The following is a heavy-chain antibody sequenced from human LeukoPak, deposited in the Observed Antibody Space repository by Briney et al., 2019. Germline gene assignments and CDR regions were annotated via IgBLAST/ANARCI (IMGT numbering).Heavy chain of an antibody. J-gene: IGHJ4*02. Sequence: KPGGSLRLSCAASGFTFSSYSMNWVRQAPGKGLEWVSSISSSSSYIYYADSVKGRFTISRDNSKNTLYLQMNSLRAEDTAVYYCAYGYSGYDYCFDYWGQGTLVTVSS. V-gene: IGHV3-21*01. CDR2: ISSSSSYI. D-gene: IGHD5-12*01. CDR3: AYGYSGYDYCFDY. CDR1: GFTFSSYS.